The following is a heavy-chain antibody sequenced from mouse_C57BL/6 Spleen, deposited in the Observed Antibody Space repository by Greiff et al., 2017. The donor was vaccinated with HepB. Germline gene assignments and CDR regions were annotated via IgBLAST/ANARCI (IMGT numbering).Heavy chain of an antibody. Sequence: EVQRVESGPGLVKPSQSLSLTCSVTGYSITSGYYWNWIRQFPGNKLEWMGYISYDGSNNYNPSLKNRISITRDTSKNQFFLKLNSVTTEDTATYYCARDITTVSYAMDYWGQGTSVTVSS. V-gene: IGHV3-6*01. J-gene: IGHJ4*01. D-gene: IGHD1-1*01. CDR1: GYSITSGYY. CDR2: ISYDGSN. CDR3: ARDITTVSYAMDY.